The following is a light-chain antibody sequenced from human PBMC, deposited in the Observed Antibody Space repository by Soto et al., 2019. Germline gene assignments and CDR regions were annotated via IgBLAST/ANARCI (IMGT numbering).Light chain of an antibody. CDR1: QGIRND. V-gene: IGKV1-6*01. CDR2: AAS. Sequence: AVQMTQSPSSLSASVGDRVTITCRASQGIRNDLGWYQQKPGQAPKLLIYAASSLHSGVPSRFSGSGSGPGFTLTIRSLRPEDFAPYYCLQDYSHPLTFGGGNKVEI. CDR3: LQDYSHPLT. J-gene: IGKJ4*01.